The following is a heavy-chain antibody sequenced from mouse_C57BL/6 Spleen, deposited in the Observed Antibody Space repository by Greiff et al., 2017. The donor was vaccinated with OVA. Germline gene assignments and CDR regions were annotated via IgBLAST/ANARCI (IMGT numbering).Heavy chain of an antibody. D-gene: IGHD4-1*01. J-gene: IGHJ4*01. CDR2: IYPGDGDT. CDR3: ATGGAYYAMDY. CDR1: GYAFSSSW. Sequence: QVQLKESGPELVKPGASVKISCKASGYAFSSSWMNWVKQRPGKGLEWIGRIYPGDGDTNYNGKFKGKATLTADKSSSTAYMQLSSLTSKDSAVYFCATGGAYYAMDYWGQGTSVTVSS. V-gene: IGHV1-82*01.